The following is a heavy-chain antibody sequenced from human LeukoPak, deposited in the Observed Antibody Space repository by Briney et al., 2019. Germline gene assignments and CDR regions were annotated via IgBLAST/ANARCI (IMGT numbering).Heavy chain of an antibody. D-gene: IGHD3-22*01. CDR3: ARGGYYDSTGYYYHY. V-gene: IGHV1-2*02. CDR2: INPNSGGT. J-gene: IGHJ4*02. CDR1: GYTFTGYY. Sequence: ASVKVSCKASGYTFTGYYMNWVRQAPGQGLEWMGWINPNSGGTNYAQKFQGRVTMTRDTSISTAYMELSRLRSDDTAVYYCARGGYYDSTGYYYHYWGQGTLVTVSS.